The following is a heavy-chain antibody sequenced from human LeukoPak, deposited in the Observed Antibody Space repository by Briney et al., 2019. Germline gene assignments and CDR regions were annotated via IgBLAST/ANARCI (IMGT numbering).Heavy chain of an antibody. CDR1: GYTFTSYG. CDR2: ISAYNGNT. CDR3: ARDLGAARPNWFDP. D-gene: IGHD6-6*01. V-gene: IGHV1-18*01. J-gene: IGHJ5*02. Sequence: GASVKVSCKASGYTFTSYGISWVRQAPGQGLDWMGWISAYNGNTNYAQKLQGRVTMTTDTSTSTAYMELRSLRSDDTAVYYCARDLGAARPNWFDPWGQGTLVTVSS.